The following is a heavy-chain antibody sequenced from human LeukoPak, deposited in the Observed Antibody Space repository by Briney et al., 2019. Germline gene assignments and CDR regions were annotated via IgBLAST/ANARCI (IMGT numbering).Heavy chain of an antibody. CDR2: ISYDGSNK. V-gene: IGHV3-30*04. D-gene: IGHD3-10*01. CDR1: GFTFSSYA. Sequence: GGSLRLSCAASGFTFSSYAMHWVRQAPGKGLEWVALISYDGSNKYYADSVKGRFTISRDNSKNTLYLQMNSLRAEDTAVYYCARDHGGYLDYWGQGTLVTVSS. J-gene: IGHJ4*02. CDR3: ARDHGGYLDY.